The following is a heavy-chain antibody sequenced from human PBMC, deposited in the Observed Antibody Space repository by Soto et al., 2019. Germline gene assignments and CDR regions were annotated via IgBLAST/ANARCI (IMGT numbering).Heavy chain of an antibody. CDR2: INPNSGGT. CDR3: ARGPFSEYSSPSSSSKEPPFDY. CDR1: GYTFTGYY. V-gene: IGHV1-2*04. Sequence: ASVKVSCKASGYTFTGYYMHWVRQAPGQGLEWMGWINPNSGGTNYAQKFQGWVTMTRDTSISTAYMELSRLRSDDTAVYYCARGPFSEYSSPSSSSKEPPFDYWGQGTLVTVSS. D-gene: IGHD6-6*01. J-gene: IGHJ4*02.